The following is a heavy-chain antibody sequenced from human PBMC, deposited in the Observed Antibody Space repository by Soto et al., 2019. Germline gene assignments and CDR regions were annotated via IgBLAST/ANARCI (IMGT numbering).Heavy chain of an antibody. Sequence: DVQLVESGGGLVQPGRSLRLSCAASGFTFDDYAMHWVRQVVGKGLELVSGISWNSGSIGSADSVKGRFTISRDNAKKSLYLHMNSLRVEDTALYYCVKDSSAYDLRDLDYWGQGTLVTVSS. CDR3: VKDSSAYDLRDLDY. J-gene: IGHJ4*02. V-gene: IGHV3-9*01. CDR2: ISWNSGSI. D-gene: IGHD5-12*01. CDR1: GFTFDDYA.